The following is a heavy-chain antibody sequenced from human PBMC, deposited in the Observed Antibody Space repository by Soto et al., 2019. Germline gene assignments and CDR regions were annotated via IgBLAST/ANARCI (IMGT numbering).Heavy chain of an antibody. CDR1: GYTFTSYY. J-gene: IGHJ4*02. V-gene: IGHV1-3*01. CDR2: INAGNGNT. D-gene: IGHD6-19*01. Sequence: ASVKVSCKASGYTFTSYYIQWVRQAPGQRLEWMGWINAGNGNTKYSQKFQGRVTITRDTSASAAYMELSSLSSEDTAVYYCARAVAVAADFDYWGQGTLVTVSS. CDR3: ARAVAVAADFDY.